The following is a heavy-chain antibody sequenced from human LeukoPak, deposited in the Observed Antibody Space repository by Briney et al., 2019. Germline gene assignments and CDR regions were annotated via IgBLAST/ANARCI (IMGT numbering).Heavy chain of an antibody. CDR3: ARLRGTGTAWFDP. CDR1: GLAFSAYK. D-gene: IGHD1-7*01. CDR2: ISTDGYTT. J-gene: IGHJ5*02. Sequence: GGSLRLSCAASGLAFSAYKMHWVRQAPRKGLVWVSRISTDGYTTDYADFVQGRFTASRDNTKNTWSLEMNSLRAEDTAVYYCARLRGTGTAWFDPWGQGTLVTVSS. V-gene: IGHV3-74*01.